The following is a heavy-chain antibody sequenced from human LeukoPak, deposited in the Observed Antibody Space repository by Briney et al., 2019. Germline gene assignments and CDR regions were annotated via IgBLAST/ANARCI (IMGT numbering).Heavy chain of an antibody. V-gene: IGHV4-39*01. CDR2: IFYSGST. D-gene: IGHD6-19*01. CDR1: VGSISSSSFH. J-gene: IGHJ5*02. Sequence: SETLSLTCTVSVGSISSSSFHWGWIRQPPGKGLEWIGTIFYSGSTYYNPSLKSRVTMSVDTSKNQFSLKLSFVTAADTAVYYCARQGYISGQGFRNNWFDPWGQGSLVTVSS. CDR3: ARQGYISGQGFRNNWFDP.